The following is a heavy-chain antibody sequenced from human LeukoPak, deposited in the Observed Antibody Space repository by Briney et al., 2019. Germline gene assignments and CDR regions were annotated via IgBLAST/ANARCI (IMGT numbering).Heavy chain of an antibody. Sequence: PSETLSLTCTVSGYSISSSYYWGWIRQPPGKGLEWIGSIYYSGSTYYNPSLKSRVTISVDTSKNQFSLKLSSVTAADTAVYYCARLRVLVPVDYWGQGTLVTVSS. J-gene: IGHJ4*02. CDR3: ARLRVLVPVDY. CDR2: IYYSGST. D-gene: IGHD6-13*01. CDR1: GYSISSSYY. V-gene: IGHV4-39*01.